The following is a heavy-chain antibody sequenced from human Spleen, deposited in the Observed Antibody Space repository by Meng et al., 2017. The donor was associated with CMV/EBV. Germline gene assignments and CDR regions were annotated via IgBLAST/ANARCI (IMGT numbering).Heavy chain of an antibody. V-gene: IGHV3-7*03. Sequence: GESLKISCAVSGFTFNTYWMTWVRQAPGTGLEWVASMSPDGSEIYYVDSVKGRFTVSRDNAQNSLYLQMNSLRVEDTAVYYCARRDLGARGIDYWGQGTLVTVSS. CDR3: ARRDLGARGIDY. D-gene: IGHD6-6*01. CDR1: GFTFNTYW. J-gene: IGHJ4*02. CDR2: MSPDGSEI.